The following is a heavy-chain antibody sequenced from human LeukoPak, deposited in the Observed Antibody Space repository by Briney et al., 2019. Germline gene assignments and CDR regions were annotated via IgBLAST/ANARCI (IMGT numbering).Heavy chain of an antibody. V-gene: IGHV4-30-4*08. J-gene: IGHJ4*02. CDR2: IYYSGST. CDR1: GGSISSGSYY. Sequence: SETLSLTCTVSGGSISSGSYYWSWIRQPPGKGLEWIGYIYYSGSTYYNPSLKSRVTISVDTSKNQFSLKLSSVTAADTAVYYCAREFDSSGYYTPSFDYWGQGTLVTVSS. CDR3: AREFDSSGYYTPSFDY. D-gene: IGHD3-22*01.